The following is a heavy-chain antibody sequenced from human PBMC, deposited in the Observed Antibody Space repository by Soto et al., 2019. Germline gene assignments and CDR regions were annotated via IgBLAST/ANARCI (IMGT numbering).Heavy chain of an antibody. CDR3: ARESGSGSSDYFDC. D-gene: IGHD3-10*01. CDR2: IWYDGNNK. Sequence: GGSLRLSCAASGFTFSSYGMHWVRQAPGKGLEWVAFIWYDGNNKYYAHSVKGRFTISRDSSKNTLYLQMNSLRAEDTAVYYCARESGSGSSDYFDCWGQGTLVTVSS. CDR1: GFTFSSYG. J-gene: IGHJ4*02. V-gene: IGHV3-33*01.